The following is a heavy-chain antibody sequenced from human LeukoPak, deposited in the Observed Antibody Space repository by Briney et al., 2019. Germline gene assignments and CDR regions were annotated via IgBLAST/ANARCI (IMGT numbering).Heavy chain of an antibody. J-gene: IGHJ4*02. CDR1: GGSFSGYY. Sequence: PSKTLSLTCAVYGGSFSGYYRSWIRQPPGKGLEWIGEINHSGSTNYNPSLKSRVTISVDTSKNQFSLKLSSVTAADTAVYYCARGDYYDSSGYAYWGQGTLVTVSS. CDR2: INHSGST. CDR3: ARGDYYDSSGYAY. V-gene: IGHV4-34*01. D-gene: IGHD3-22*01.